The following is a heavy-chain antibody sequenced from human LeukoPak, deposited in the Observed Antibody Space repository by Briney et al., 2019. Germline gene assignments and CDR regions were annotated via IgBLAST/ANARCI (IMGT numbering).Heavy chain of an antibody. Sequence: SEILSLTCTVSGGSVSSGSYYWSWIRQPPGKGLEWIGYIYDSGSTNYNPSLKRRVTISVDPSQNQFSLTLSSVTAADTAVYYCARGHYDILTAYYEGYYYYGMDVWGKGTTVTVSS. V-gene: IGHV4-61*01. J-gene: IGHJ6*04. D-gene: IGHD3-9*01. CDR1: GGSVSSGSYY. CDR3: ARGHYDILTAYYEGYYYYGMDV. CDR2: IYDSGST.